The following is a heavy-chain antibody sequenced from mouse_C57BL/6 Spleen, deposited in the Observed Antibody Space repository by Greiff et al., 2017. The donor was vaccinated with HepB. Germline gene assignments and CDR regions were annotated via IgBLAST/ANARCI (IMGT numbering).Heavy chain of an antibody. D-gene: IGHD2-2*01. Sequence: VKLKESGPGLVAPSQSLSITCTVSGFSLTSYAISWVRQPPGKGLEWLGVIWTGGGTNYNSALKSRLSISKDNSKSQVFLKMNSLQTDDTARYYCARRGGYDEDYAMDYWGQGTSVTVSS. CDR3: ARRGGYDEDYAMDY. J-gene: IGHJ4*01. CDR2: IWTGGGT. CDR1: GFSLTSYA. V-gene: IGHV2-9-1*01.